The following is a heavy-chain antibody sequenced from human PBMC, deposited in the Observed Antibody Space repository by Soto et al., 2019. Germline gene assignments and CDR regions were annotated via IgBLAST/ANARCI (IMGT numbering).Heavy chain of an antibody. J-gene: IGHJ6*02. CDR2: INHSGST. D-gene: IGHD3-10*01. V-gene: IGHV4-34*01. CDR3: ARGFIYYGSGSYYNKDYYYGMDV. Sequence: LETLSLTCAVYGGSFSGYYWSWIRQPPGKGLEWIGEINHSGSTNYNPSIKSRVTISVDTSKNQFSLKLSSVTAADTAVYYCARGFIYYGSGSYYNKDYYYGMDVWGQGTTVTVSS. CDR1: GGSFSGYY.